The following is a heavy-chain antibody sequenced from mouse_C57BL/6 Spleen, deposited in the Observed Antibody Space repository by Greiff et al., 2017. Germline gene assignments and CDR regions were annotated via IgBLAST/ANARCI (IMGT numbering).Heavy chain of an antibody. J-gene: IGHJ4*01. D-gene: IGHD1-1*01. Sequence: QVQLQQPGAELVKPGASVKMSCKASGYTFTSYWITWVKQRPGQGLEWIGDIYPGSGSTNYNEKFKSKDTLTVDTSSSTAYMQLSSLTSEDSAVYYCARRGDYYGSSYVDDYAMDYWGQGTSVTVSS. CDR2: IYPGSGST. CDR3: ARRGDYYGSSYVDDYAMDY. V-gene: IGHV1-55*01. CDR1: GYTFTSYW.